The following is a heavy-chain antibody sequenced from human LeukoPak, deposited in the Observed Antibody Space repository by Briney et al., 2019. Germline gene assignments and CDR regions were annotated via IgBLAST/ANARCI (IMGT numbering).Heavy chain of an antibody. CDR1: GLTVSRND. V-gene: IGHV3-23*01. CDR3: ARGHNSGSYYYMDV. D-gene: IGHD6-19*01. J-gene: IGHJ6*03. CDR2: FTGGGGGA. Sequence: GGSLRLSCAASGLTVSRNDMSWVRQAPGKGLEWVSGFTGGGGGAYYADSVKGRFTISRDNSMNTLSLQMNSLRAEDTAIYYCARGHNSGSYYYMDVWGTGTTVTVSS.